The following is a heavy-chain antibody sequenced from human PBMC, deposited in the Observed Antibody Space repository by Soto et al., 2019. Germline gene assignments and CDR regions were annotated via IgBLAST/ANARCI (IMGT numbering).Heavy chain of an antibody. D-gene: IGHD3-16*01. Sequence: QVQLVQSGDEVKKPGASVKVSCKASGYIFVNYGIAWVRQAPGQGLEWMGWISPYTGNTHSATKVQGRLTMTTDTSTSTTYTDLGSRTSDDTAVYYCVMVDNYVTPTPQDVWGQGTTVTVSS. CDR1: GYIFVNYG. V-gene: IGHV1-18*01. CDR3: VMVDNYVTPTPQDV. CDR2: ISPYTGNT. J-gene: IGHJ6*02.